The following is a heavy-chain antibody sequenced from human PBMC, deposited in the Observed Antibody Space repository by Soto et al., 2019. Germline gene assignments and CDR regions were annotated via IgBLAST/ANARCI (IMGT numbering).Heavy chain of an antibody. CDR1: GFTLSSYW. Sequence: RLSCAASGFTLSSYWMHWVRQAPGKGLVWVSRMNSDGSSTTYADSVKGRFTISRDNAKNTLYLQMNSLRAEDTALYYCVRDRASYSGSFDYWGQGTLVTVSS. CDR2: MNSDGSST. CDR3: VRDRASYSGSFDY. D-gene: IGHD1-26*01. J-gene: IGHJ4*02. V-gene: IGHV3-74*01.